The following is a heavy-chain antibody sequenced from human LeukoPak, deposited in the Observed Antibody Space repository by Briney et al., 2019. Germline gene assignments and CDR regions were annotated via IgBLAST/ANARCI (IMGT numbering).Heavy chain of an antibody. CDR2: IYSGGST. Sequence: GGSPRLSCAASGFTVSSNYMSWVRQAPGKGVEWVSVIYSGGSTYYADSVKGRFTISRDNSKNTLYLQMNSLRAEDTAVYYCASLVRYSSGWLDYWGQGTLVTVSS. D-gene: IGHD6-19*01. V-gene: IGHV3-53*01. CDR1: GFTVSSNY. J-gene: IGHJ4*02. CDR3: ASLVRYSSGWLDY.